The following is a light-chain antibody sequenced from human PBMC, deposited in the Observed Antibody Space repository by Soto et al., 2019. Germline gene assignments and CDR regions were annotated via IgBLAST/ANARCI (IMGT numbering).Light chain of an antibody. Sequence: EIVMTQSPATLSVSPGERATPSCRASESVSSNLAWYQHKPGQAPRLLIYGVYTRATGGPARFSGSGSETEFTLTISSLQSEDCAIFYCEQYTNWPPGTFGQGTKLEIK. CDR1: ESVSSN. J-gene: IGKJ2*01. V-gene: IGKV3-15*01. CDR3: EQYTNWPPGT. CDR2: GVY.